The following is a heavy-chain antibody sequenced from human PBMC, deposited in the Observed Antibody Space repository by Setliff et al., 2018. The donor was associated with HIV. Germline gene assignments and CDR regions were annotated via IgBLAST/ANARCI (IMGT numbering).Heavy chain of an antibody. CDR3: ARVSDAVTDEGYFDY. CDR1: GFTFSSYS. D-gene: IGHD2-21*02. V-gene: IGHV3-21*01. Sequence: PGGSLRLSCAVSGFTFSSYSMNWVRQAPGKGLEWVSSISSSSSYIYYANSVKGRFTVSRDNAKNSLYLQMNSLRAEDTAVYYCARVSDAVTDEGYFDYWGQGTLVTVSS. J-gene: IGHJ4*02. CDR2: ISSSSSYI.